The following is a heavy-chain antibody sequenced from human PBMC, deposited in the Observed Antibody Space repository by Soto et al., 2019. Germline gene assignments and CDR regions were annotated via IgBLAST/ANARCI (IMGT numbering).Heavy chain of an antibody. D-gene: IGHD6-13*01. CDR3: AKDRGYYSSIWPFY. CDR1: GSSFSSYG. J-gene: IGHJ4*02. Sequence: QVQLVESGGGVVQPGRSLRLSCAASGSSFSSYGIQWVRQVPGKGLEWVAVISYDGTYKHYADSVKGRFTFSRDNSKNPVYLQMNSLRAEDTAVYYFAKDRGYYSSIWPFYWGQGTLVPVSS. CDR2: ISYDGTYK. V-gene: IGHV3-30*18.